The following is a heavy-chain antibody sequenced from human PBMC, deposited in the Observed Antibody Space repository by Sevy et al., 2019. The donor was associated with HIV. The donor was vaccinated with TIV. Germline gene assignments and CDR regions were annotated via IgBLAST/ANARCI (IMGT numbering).Heavy chain of an antibody. CDR1: GYSFTSYG. CDR2: ISGFNGNT. D-gene: IGHD3-22*01. V-gene: IGHV1-18*01. J-gene: IGHJ4*02. CDR3: ASSDRFYDSSGYYPSLDY. Sequence: ASVKVSCKASGYSFTSYGISWVRQAPGQGLEWMGWISGFNGNTKYAQNFQGRVTMTTDTSTSTAYVELRGLRSDDTGVYHCASSDRFYDSSGYYPSLDYWGQGTLVTFSS.